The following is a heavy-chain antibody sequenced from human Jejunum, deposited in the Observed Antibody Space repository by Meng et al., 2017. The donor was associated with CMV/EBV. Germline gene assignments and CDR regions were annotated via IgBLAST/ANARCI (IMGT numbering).Heavy chain of an antibody. J-gene: IGHJ4*02. V-gene: IGHV3-74*01. Sequence: AVSGFSFSSYWMHWIRQAPGKGLVWVSRIAYDASVIDYADSVKGRFIVSRDNAKSTVYLQLNMLRAEDTAVYYCATDYRLGAGPNWGQGTLVTVSS. CDR2: IAYDASVI. D-gene: IGHD3-16*01. CDR1: GFSFSSYW. CDR3: ATDYRLGAGPN.